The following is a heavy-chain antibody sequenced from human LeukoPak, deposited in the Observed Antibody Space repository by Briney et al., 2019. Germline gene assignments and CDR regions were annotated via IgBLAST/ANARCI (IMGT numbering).Heavy chain of an antibody. D-gene: IGHD1-14*01. Sequence: GGSLRLSCAASEFIVSINYMTWVRQAPGKGLEWVSLIYSRGDTKYADSVKGRFTISRDNAKDSLYLQMNSLRAEDTAVYYCARTDIPLEPFDYWGQGTLVTVSS. J-gene: IGHJ4*02. CDR3: ARTDIPLEPFDY. V-gene: IGHV3-66*01. CDR1: EFIVSINY. CDR2: IYSRGDT.